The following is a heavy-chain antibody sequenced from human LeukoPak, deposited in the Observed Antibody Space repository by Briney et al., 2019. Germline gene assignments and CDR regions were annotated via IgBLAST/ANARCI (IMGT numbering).Heavy chain of an antibody. CDR2: ISPYKGNT. J-gene: IGHJ5*02. CDR3: ARGGKVGPDP. CDR1: GYTFSNHV. D-gene: IGHD1-26*01. Sequence: ASVKVSFKASGYTFSNHVISWVRQAPGQRLGWMGWISPYKGNTDYAQSLQGRVTMTTDTSTSTVYMELRSLTSDDTAVYYCARGGKVGPDPWGQGTLVTVSS. V-gene: IGHV1-18*01.